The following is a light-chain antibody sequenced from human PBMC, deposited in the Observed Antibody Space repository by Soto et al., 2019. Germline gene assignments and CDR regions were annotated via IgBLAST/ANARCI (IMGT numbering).Light chain of an antibody. CDR1: SSDVGGYNY. J-gene: IGLJ2*01. Sequence: QSALTQPPSASGSPGQSVTISCTGTSSDVGGYNYVSWYQQHPGKAPKLMIYEVSKRPSGVRDRFSGSKSGNTASLTVSGLQAEDEADYYFSSYAGSNNVVFGGGTKLTVL. V-gene: IGLV2-8*01. CDR2: EVS. CDR3: SSYAGSNNVV.